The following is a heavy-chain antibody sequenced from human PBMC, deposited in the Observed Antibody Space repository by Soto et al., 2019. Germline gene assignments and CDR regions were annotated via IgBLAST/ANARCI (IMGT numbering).Heavy chain of an antibody. CDR2: IVPLMRTA. CDR3: ATGAYDSSWRFDY. Sequence: QVQLVQSGAEVQKPGSSVKVSCKASEGTFDTYVISWVRQAPGQGLEWMGTIVPLMRTANHAQKFRDRVTITADESTNTAYIELTSLRSEDTAIYYCATGAYDSSWRFDYWGQGTLVTVSS. J-gene: IGHJ4*02. CDR1: EGTFDTYV. V-gene: IGHV1-69*18. D-gene: IGHD3-22*01.